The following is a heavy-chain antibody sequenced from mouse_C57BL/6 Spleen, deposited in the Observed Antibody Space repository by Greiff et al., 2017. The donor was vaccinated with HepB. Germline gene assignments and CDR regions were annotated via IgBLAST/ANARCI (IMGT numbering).Heavy chain of an antibody. CDR2: IDPEDGDT. J-gene: IGHJ4*01. D-gene: IGHD2-1*01. Sequence: VQLQQSGAELVRPGASVKLSCTASGFNIKDYYMHWVKQRPEQGLEWIGRIDPEDGDTEYAPKFQGKATMTADTSSNTAYLQLSSLTSEDTAVYYCTIGGNYSYYYAMDYWGQGTSVTVSS. V-gene: IGHV14-1*01. CDR3: TIGGNYSYYYAMDY. CDR1: GFNIKDYY.